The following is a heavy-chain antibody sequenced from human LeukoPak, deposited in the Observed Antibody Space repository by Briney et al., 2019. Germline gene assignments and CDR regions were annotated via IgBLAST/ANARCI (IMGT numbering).Heavy chain of an antibody. D-gene: IGHD4-17*01. CDR3: ARVYSIHFYGDYDSWFDP. V-gene: IGHV4-31*03. J-gene: IGHJ5*02. CDR1: GGSISSGGYS. CDR2: IYYSGST. Sequence: SQTLSLTCTVSGGSISSGGYSWSWIRQHPGTGLEWIGYIYYSGSTYYNPSLKSRVTISVDTSKNQFSLKLSSVTAADTAVYYCARVYSIHFYGDYDSWFDPWGQGTLVTVPS.